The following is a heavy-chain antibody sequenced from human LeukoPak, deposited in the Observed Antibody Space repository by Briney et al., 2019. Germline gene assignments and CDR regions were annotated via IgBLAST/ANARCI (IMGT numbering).Heavy chain of an antibody. J-gene: IGHJ4*02. CDR1: GFTFSSYA. CDR3: ARMRLEPSSSLDY. D-gene: IGHD6-6*01. V-gene: IGHV3-23*01. CDR2: ISGPGGST. Sequence: PGGSLRLSCAASGFTFSSYAMSWVRQAPGKGLEWVSAISGPGGSTYYADSVKGRFTISRDNSKNTLYLQMNSLRAEDTAVYYCARMRLEPSSSLDYWGQGTLVTVSS.